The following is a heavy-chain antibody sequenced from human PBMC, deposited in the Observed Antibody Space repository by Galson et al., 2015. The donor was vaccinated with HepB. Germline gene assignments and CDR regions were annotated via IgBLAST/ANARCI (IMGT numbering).Heavy chain of an antibody. D-gene: IGHD5-18*01. J-gene: IGHJ4*02. CDR2: ISSSGSTI. CDR1: GFTFSSYE. V-gene: IGHV3-48*03. Sequence: SLRLSCAASGFTFSSYEMNWVRQAPGKGLEWVSYISSSGSTIYYADSVKGRFTISRDNAKNSLYLQMNSLRAEDTAVYYCARIGRGKDVTAMVDFDYWGQGTLVTVSS. CDR3: ARIGRGKDVTAMVDFDY.